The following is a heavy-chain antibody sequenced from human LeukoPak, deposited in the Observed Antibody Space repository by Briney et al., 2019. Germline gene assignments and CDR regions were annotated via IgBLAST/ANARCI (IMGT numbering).Heavy chain of an antibody. CDR1: GASVSSDY. CDR2: VYYGGST. D-gene: IGHD3-10*01. Sequence: SETLSLTCTVSGASVSSDYWSWIRQPPGKGLEWIGYVYYGGSTNYNPSLRSRVTISVDTSKNQFSLRLTSVTAADTAVYYCARVTYNGYQHFDYWGQGNLVTVS. V-gene: IGHV4-59*02. J-gene: IGHJ4*02. CDR3: ARVTYNGYQHFDY.